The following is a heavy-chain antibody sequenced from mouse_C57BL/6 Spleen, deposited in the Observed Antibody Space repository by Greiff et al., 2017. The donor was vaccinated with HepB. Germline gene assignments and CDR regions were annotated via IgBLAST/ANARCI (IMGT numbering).Heavy chain of an antibody. J-gene: IGHJ1*03. CDR2: ILPGSGST. CDR3: ARVPYYYGSSYVPYWYFDV. Sequence: VQLQESGAELMKPGASVKLSCKATGYTFTGYWIEWVKQRPGHGLEWIGEILPGSGSTNYNEKFKGKATFTADTSSNTAYMQLSSLTTEDSAIYYCARVPYYYGSSYVPYWYFDVWGTGTTVTVSS. V-gene: IGHV1-9*01. D-gene: IGHD1-1*01. CDR1: GYTFTGYW.